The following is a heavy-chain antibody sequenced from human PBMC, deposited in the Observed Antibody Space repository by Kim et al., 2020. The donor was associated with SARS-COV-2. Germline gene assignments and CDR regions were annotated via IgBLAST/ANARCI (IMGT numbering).Heavy chain of an antibody. CDR1: GFTFSRYA. D-gene: IGHD3-16*01. J-gene: IGHJ4*02. CDR2: ISYDGSNK. CDR3: VRDWGFDY. Sequence: GGSLRLSCAASGFTFSRYAMHWVRQAPGKGLEWVAVISYDGSNKYYIDSVKGRFTISRDNSKNALFLQMDSLRAEDTAVYFCVRDWGFDYWCQGTLVTVS. V-gene: IGHV3-30-3*01.